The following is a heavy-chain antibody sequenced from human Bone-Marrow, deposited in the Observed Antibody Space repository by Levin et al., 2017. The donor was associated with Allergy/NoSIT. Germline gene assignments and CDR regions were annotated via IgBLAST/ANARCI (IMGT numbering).Heavy chain of an antibody. CDR3: ARGDYGDYFFDY. D-gene: IGHD4-17*01. CDR2: IHFSGST. V-gene: IGHV4-59*08. J-gene: IGHJ4*02. CDR1: DGAISVFY. Sequence: PGGSLRLSCTVSDGAISVFYWTWIRQPPGKGLEWIGYIHFSGSTIHNPSLKSRVTISVETSKNQFSLKLSSVTAADTAVYYCARGDYGDYFFDYWGQGTLVTVSS.